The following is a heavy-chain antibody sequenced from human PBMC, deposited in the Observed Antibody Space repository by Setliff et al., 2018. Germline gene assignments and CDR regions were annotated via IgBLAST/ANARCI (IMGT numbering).Heavy chain of an antibody. CDR2: IIPAFTTA. CDR1: GGSFTSYQ. V-gene: IGHV1-69*13. J-gene: IGHJ4*02. Sequence: SVKVSCKASGGSFTSYQIIWVRQAPGQGLELMGGIIPAFTTANYAANFNDRLRITADESTTTAYMELSSLRSDDTAIYFCARHSGRYYVPGTFDSWGQGTLVTSPQ. CDR3: ARHSGRYYVPGTFDS. D-gene: IGHD3-22*01.